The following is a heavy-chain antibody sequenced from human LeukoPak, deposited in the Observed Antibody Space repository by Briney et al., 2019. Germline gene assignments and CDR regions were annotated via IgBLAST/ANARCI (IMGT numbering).Heavy chain of an antibody. Sequence: PGRSLRLSCAASGFTFSSDAMHWVRQAPGEGLEWVALVSYDGSNKYYADSVKGRFSISRDNSKNTLYLHMNSLRAEDTAVYYCAKLPREYCSSTSCPNWFDTWGQGTLVTVSS. V-gene: IGHV3-30-3*02. CDR3: AKLPREYCSSTSCPNWFDT. CDR2: VSYDGSNK. J-gene: IGHJ5*02. D-gene: IGHD2-2*01. CDR1: GFTFSSDA.